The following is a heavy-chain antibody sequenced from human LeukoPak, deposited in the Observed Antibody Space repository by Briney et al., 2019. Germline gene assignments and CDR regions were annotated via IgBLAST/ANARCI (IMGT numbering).Heavy chain of an antibody. J-gene: IGHJ4*02. Sequence: GGSLRLSCEVSGFTVSTYWMHWVRQGPGKGLEWVARLSSDGRSTNYADFVKGRATISRDNAKNTLFLEMSGLKADDTAVYYCARSYNYRFDYWGQGTLVVVSS. CDR3: ARSYNYRFDY. CDR1: GFTVSTYW. V-gene: IGHV3-74*01. D-gene: IGHD3-22*01. CDR2: LSSDGRST.